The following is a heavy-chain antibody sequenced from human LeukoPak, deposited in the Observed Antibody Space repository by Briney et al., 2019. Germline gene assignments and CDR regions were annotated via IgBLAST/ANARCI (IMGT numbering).Heavy chain of an antibody. V-gene: IGHV3-53*01. CDR2: IYSGGST. CDR3: ATSGFGELLPYH. D-gene: IGHD3-10*01. J-gene: IGHJ5*02. CDR1: GFTVSSNY. Sequence: GGSLRLSCAASGFTVSSNYMSWVRQAPGKGLEWVSVIYSGGSTYHADSVKGRFTISRDNSKNTLSLQMNSLRAEDTAVYYCATSGFGELLPYHWGQGTLVTVSS.